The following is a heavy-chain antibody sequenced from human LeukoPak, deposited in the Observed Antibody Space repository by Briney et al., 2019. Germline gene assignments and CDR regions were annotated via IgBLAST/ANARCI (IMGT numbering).Heavy chain of an antibody. CDR2: IYHSGST. D-gene: IGHD2-2*01. CDR3: ARGARSAYCSTTSCHYYYYMDV. V-gene: IGHV4-38-2*01. Sequence: WETLSLTCAVSGYSFSSGYYWGWLRPPPGEGLEWIGSIYHSGSTCYNESLKSRVTISVYTSKNHFSLKLSSVTAADTAVYYCARGARSAYCSTTSCHYYYYMDVWGKGTTVTVSS. CDR1: GYSFSSGYY. J-gene: IGHJ6*03.